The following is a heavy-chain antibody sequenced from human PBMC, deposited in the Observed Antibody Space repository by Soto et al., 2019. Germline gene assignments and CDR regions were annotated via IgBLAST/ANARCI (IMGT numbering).Heavy chain of an antibody. D-gene: IGHD2-2*02. CDR1: GFTFSSYD. V-gene: IGHV3-30*18. Sequence: PGGSLRLSCAASGFTFSSYDMHWVRQAPGKGLEWVAVISYDGSNKYYADSVKGRFTISRDNSKNTLYLQMNSLRAEDTAVYYCAKDSGCSSTSCYRSHYYYYGMDVWGQGTTVTVS. CDR3: AKDSGCSSTSCYRSHYYYYGMDV. J-gene: IGHJ6*02. CDR2: ISYDGSNK.